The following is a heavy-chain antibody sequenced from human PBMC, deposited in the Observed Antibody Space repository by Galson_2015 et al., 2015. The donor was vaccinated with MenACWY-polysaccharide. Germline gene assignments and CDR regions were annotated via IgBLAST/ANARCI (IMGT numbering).Heavy chain of an antibody. CDR1: GFTFSNAC. CDR2: IKSKSDGGTT. V-gene: IGHV3-15*01. D-gene: IGHD3-10*01. J-gene: IGHJ6*02. Sequence: SLRLSCAASGFTFSNACMYWVRQAPGKGLEWVGRIKSKSDGGTTDYAAPVKGRFSMSRDDSKNTLCLQMDSLTTEDTGVYYCATYYGSGSNPYYYGMDVWGQGTTVTVSS. CDR3: ATYYGSGSNPYYYGMDV.